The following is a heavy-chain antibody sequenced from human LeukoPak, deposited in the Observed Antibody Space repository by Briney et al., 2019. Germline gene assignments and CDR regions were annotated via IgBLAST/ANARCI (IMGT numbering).Heavy chain of an antibody. CDR3: ARGPYYYDSSGYYYNDY. CDR1: GFSFSSYS. J-gene: IGHJ4*02. D-gene: IGHD3-22*01. Sequence: GGSLRLSCAASGFSFSSYSMTWVRQAPGKGLEWVSFISSSSSSIYYADSVKGRFTISRDNAKNSLYLQMNSLRAEDTAVYYCARGPYYYDSSGYYYNDYWGQGTLVTVSS. V-gene: IGHV3-21*05. CDR2: ISSSSSSI.